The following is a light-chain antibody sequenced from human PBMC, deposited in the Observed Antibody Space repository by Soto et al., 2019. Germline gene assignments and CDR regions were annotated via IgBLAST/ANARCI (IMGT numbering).Light chain of an antibody. CDR3: QQYDSYSPYT. V-gene: IGKV1-5*03. CDR1: QSISSF. CDR2: KAS. Sequence: DIQMTQSPSTLSASVGDRVTITCRASQSISSFLAWYQQKPGKAPNLLIYKASSLESGVPSRFSGSGSGTEFTLTISSLQPDDFATYYCQQYDSYSPYTFGQGTKPEIK. J-gene: IGKJ2*01.